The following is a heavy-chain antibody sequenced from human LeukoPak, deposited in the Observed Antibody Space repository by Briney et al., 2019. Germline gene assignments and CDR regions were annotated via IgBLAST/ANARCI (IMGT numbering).Heavy chain of an antibody. CDR2: IIPILGIA. D-gene: IGHD3-3*01. Sequence: GASVKVSCKASGGTFSSYAISWVRQAPGQGLEWMGRIIPILGIANYAQKFQGRVTITADKSTSTAYMELRSLRSDDTAVYYCASSRSMYYDFWSGYYTGEYYFDYWGQGTLVTVSS. V-gene: IGHV1-69*04. CDR3: ASSRSMYYDFWSGYYTGEYYFDY. CDR1: GGTFSSYA. J-gene: IGHJ4*02.